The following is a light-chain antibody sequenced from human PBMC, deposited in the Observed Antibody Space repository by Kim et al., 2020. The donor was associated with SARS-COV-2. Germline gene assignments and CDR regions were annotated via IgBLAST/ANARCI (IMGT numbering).Light chain of an antibody. Sequence: EIVLTQSPGTLSLSPGERATVSCGASQSVSNNFLAWYQHKPGQAPRLLIYGVSIRATDTPDRFSGSGSGTDFTLTISRLQPEDFGVYYCQQFATSLSFGGGTKLEI. CDR2: GVS. CDR3: QQFATSLS. CDR1: QSVSNNF. J-gene: IGKJ4*01. V-gene: IGKV3-20*01.